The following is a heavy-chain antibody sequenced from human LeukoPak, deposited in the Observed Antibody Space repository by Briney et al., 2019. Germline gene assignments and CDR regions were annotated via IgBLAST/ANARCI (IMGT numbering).Heavy chain of an antibody. CDR3: ARDQEGFDY. CDR2: IYPRDGST. V-gene: IGHV1-46*01. Sequence: ASVKVSCKASGYTFTSNYIHWVRQAPGQGLEWMGMIYPRDGSTSYAQKFQGRVTVTRDTSTSTVHTELSGLRSEDTAVYYCARDQEGFDYWGQGTLVTVSS. J-gene: IGHJ4*02. CDR1: GYTFTSNY.